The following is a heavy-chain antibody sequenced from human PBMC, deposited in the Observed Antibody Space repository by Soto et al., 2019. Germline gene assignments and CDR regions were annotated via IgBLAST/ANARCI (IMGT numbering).Heavy chain of an antibody. Sequence: GGSLRLSCAASGFTFSSYGMHWVRQAPGKGLEWVAVISYDGSSTSYADSVKGRFTISRDNAKNTLYLQMNSLRAEDTDVYYCARDTPDSNDYWGQGTLVTVSS. CDR1: GFTFSSYG. J-gene: IGHJ4*02. D-gene: IGHD3-22*01. CDR3: ARDTPDSNDY. CDR2: ISYDGSST. V-gene: IGHV3-30*03.